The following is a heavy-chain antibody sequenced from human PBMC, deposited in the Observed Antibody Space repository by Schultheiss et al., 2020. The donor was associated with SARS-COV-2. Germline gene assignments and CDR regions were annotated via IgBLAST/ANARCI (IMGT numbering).Heavy chain of an antibody. V-gene: IGHV4-39*01. D-gene: IGHD3-10*01. J-gene: IGHJ5*02. CDR3: ARHWGAMVRGVLQDWFDP. CDR2: IYYRGNT. Sequence: SETLSLTCTVSGGSVTSPTYYWAWIRQSPGKGLEWIGTIYYRGNTHYNPSLKSRLAMSVDTSRNQFSLTLNSVTAADTATYYCARHWGAMVRGVLQDWFDPWGQGTLVTVSS. CDR1: GGSVTSPTYY.